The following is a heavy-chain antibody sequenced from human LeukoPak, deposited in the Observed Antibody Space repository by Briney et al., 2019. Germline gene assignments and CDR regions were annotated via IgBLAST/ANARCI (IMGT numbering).Heavy chain of an antibody. V-gene: IGHV3-30*02. CDR1: GFTFSAYG. CDR2: IRYDGTTR. Sequence: PGGSLRLSCEASGFTFSAYGMHWVRQAPGKGLEWVAFIRYDGTTRHYGDSMKGRVTISRDNSKNTVALQMNSLRVEDTGVYYCAKMEGFYGAWNTWTIDSWGQGNLVVVSS. CDR3: AKMEGFYGAWNTWTIDS. D-gene: IGHD4/OR15-4a*01. J-gene: IGHJ4*02.